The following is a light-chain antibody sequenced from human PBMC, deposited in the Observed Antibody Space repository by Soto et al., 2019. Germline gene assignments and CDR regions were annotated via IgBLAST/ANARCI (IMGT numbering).Light chain of an antibody. J-gene: IGLJ1*01. CDR1: SSDVGGYNY. CDR3: SSYTSSSTPYV. Sequence: QSALTQPASVSGSPGQSITISCTGTSSDVGGYNYVSWYQQHPGKAPKLMIYEVSNRPSGVSKRFSGSNSGNTASLTISGLQAEDEADYYCSSYTSSSTPYVFGTGTKLTVL. V-gene: IGLV2-14*01. CDR2: EVS.